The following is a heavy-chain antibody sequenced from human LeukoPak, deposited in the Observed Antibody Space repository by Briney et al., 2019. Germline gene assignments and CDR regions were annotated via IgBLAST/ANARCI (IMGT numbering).Heavy chain of an antibody. J-gene: IGHJ6*02. V-gene: IGHV5-51*01. Sequence: GESLKISCKGSGYSFTSYWIGWVRQMSGKGLEWMGIIYPGDSDTRYSPSFQGQVTISADKSISTAYLQWSSLEASDSAMYYCARLLGSGNHGMDVWGQGTTVTVSS. CDR3: ARLLGSGNHGMDV. CDR1: GYSFTSYW. CDR2: IYPGDSDT. D-gene: IGHD3-10*01.